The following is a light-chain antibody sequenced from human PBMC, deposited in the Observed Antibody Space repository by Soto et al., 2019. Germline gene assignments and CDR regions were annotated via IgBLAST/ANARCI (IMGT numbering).Light chain of an antibody. J-gene: IGKJ1*01. CDR1: QNIFSY. Sequence: DIQMTQLPSSLSASVGGRVTISCRASQNIFSYLNWYQQKTGKAPNLLIFAASNLQSGVPSRFSGSGSGTDFTLTISSLQREDFATNHCQQSYSAPLTFGQATKVDIK. V-gene: IGKV1-39*01. CDR2: AAS. CDR3: QQSYSAPLT.